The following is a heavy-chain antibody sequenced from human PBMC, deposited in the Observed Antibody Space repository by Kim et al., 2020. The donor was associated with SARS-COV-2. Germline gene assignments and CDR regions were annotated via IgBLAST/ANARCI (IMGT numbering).Heavy chain of an antibody. D-gene: IGHD6-19*01. J-gene: IGHJ4*02. V-gene: IGHV1-18*01. CDR2: ISAYNGNT. CDR3: ARAGRSSSGSSGWYFRGSY. Sequence: ASVKVSCKASGYTFTSYGISWVRQAPGQGLEWMGWISAYNGNTNYAQKLQGRVTMTTDTSTSTAYMELRSLRSDDTAVYYCARAGRSSSGSSGWYFRGSYWGQGTLVTVSS. CDR1: GYTFTSYG.